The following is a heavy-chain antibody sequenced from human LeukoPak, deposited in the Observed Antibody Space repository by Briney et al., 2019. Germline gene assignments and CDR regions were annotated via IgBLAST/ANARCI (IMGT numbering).Heavy chain of an antibody. Sequence: SETLSLTCAVSGGSISSGGYSWSWIRQPPGKGLEWIGYIYYSGSTYYNPSLKSRVTISVDTSKNQFSLKLSSVTAADTAVYYCARGRRDSSGYHFYLDAFDIWGQGTMVTVSS. D-gene: IGHD3-22*01. CDR3: ARGRRDSSGYHFYLDAFDI. V-gene: IGHV4-30-4*07. CDR2: IYYSGST. CDR1: GGSISSGGYS. J-gene: IGHJ3*02.